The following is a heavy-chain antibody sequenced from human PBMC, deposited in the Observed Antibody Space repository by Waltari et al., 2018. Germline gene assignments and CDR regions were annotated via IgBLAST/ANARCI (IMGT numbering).Heavy chain of an antibody. CDR3: ARDIGIAAAGIDYYYYGMDV. J-gene: IGHJ6*02. CDR2: IYYSGST. Sequence: QVQLQQWGAGLLKPSETLSLTCTVSGGSISSYYWSWIRQPPGKGLEWIGYIYYSGSTNYNPSLKSRVTISVDTSKNQFSLKLSSVTAADTAVYYCARDIGIAAAGIDYYYYGMDVWGQGTTVTVSS. CDR1: GGSISSYY. V-gene: IGHV4-59*01. D-gene: IGHD6-13*01.